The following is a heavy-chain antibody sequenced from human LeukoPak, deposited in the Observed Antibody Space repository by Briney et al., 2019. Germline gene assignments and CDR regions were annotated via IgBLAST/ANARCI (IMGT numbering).Heavy chain of an antibody. CDR1: GYSLSSDYF. CDR3: ARVVASTSIDS. Sequence: PSETLSLTCTVSGYSLSSDYFWGLVRPPPGKGLEWIGSIFHSGSVYYNPSLKSRVTISVDPSKNRFSLKLTSVTAADTAVYYCARVVASTSIDSWGQGTLVTVSS. CDR2: IFHSGSV. V-gene: IGHV4-38-2*02. J-gene: IGHJ4*02. D-gene: IGHD2-15*01.